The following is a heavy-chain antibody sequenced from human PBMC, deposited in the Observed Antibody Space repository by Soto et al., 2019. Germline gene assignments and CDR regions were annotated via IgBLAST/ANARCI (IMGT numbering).Heavy chain of an antibody. V-gene: IGHV1-18*01. CDR3: ARDERGYEWFDY. CDR1: GYTFTSYG. J-gene: IGHJ4*02. CDR2: ISAYNGNT. D-gene: IGHD5-12*01. Sequence: ASVKVSCKASGYTFTSYGISRVRQAPGQGLEWMGWISAYNGNTNYAQKLQGRVTMTTDTSTSTAYMELRSLRSDNTAVYYCARDERGYEWFDYWGQGTLVTVSS.